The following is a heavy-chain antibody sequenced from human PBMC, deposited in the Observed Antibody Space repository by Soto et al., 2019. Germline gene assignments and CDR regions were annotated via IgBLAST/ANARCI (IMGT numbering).Heavy chain of an antibody. D-gene: IGHD3-10*02. V-gene: IGHV3-23*01. Sequence: GGSLRLSCAASGFTFSSYAMSWIRQAPGKGLEWDSAISGSGSSTYYADSVKGRVTISSDQSKNTLYLQINSLRAEDMDVYYCDNNGCSPPLYYYDHWGQGTLVTVSS. CDR3: DNNGCSPPLYYYDH. CDR2: ISGSGSST. J-gene: IGHJ4*02. CDR1: GFTFSSYA.